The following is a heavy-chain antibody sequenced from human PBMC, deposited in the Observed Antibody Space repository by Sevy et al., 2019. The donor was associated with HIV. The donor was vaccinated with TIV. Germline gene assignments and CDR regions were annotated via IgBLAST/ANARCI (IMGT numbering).Heavy chain of an antibody. D-gene: IGHD3-22*01. V-gene: IGHV3-30-3*01. J-gene: IGHJ3*02. Sequence: GGSLRLSCAASGFTFSSYAMHWVRQAPGKGLEWVAVISYDGSNKYYADSVKGRFTISRDNSKNTLYLQMNSLRAEDTAVYYCASDHDRDGYSYAFDIWGQGTMVTVSS. CDR3: ASDHDRDGYSYAFDI. CDR1: GFTFSSYA. CDR2: ISYDGSNK.